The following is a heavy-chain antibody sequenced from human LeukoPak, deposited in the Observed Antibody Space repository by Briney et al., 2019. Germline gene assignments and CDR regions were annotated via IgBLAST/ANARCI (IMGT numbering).Heavy chain of an antibody. CDR3: ARHVGYTAYD. D-gene: IGHD5-12*01. CDR2: INNDGSAR. V-gene: IGHV3-74*01. CDR1: GFTFRSSW. Sequence: GGSLRLSCAASGFTFRSSWMHWVRQGPGKGLVWVSRINNDGSARTYADSVKGRCTISRDPAKNTVFLQMNSLPAEDTAVYYCARHVGYTAYDWGQGTLVTVSS. J-gene: IGHJ4*02.